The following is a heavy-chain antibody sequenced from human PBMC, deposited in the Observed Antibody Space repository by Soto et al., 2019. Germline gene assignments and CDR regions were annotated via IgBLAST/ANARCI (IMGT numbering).Heavy chain of an antibody. CDR2: IIPIFGTA. J-gene: IGHJ3*02. CDR3: ARVIVGATADDAFDI. Sequence: QVQLVQSGAEVKKPGSSVKVSCKASGGTFSSYAISWVRQAPGQGLEWMGGIIPIFGTANYAQKFQGRVTIXEDQSXXTAYMELSSLRSEDTAVYYCARVIVGATADDAFDIWGQGTMVTVSS. V-gene: IGHV1-69*12. CDR1: GGTFSSYA. D-gene: IGHD1-26*01.